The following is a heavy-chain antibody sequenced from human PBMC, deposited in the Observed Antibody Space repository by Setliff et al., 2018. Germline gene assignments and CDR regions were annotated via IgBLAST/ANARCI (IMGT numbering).Heavy chain of an antibody. D-gene: IGHD6-6*01. CDR2: INTDGRTT. CDR3: VRREYGSSNLHFYH. Sequence: LRLSCAASGFTFSTYWMHWVRRAPGKGLVWVSRINTDGRTTTYADSVRGRFTISRDNAKNYLHLQMNSLTTEDTAFYYCVRREYGSSNLHFYHWGQGTLVTVSS. CDR1: GFTFSTYW. V-gene: IGHV3-74*01. J-gene: IGHJ4*02.